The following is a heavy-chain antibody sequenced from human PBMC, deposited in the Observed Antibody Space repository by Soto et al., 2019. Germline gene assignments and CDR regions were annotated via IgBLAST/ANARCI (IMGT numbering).Heavy chain of an antibody. J-gene: IGHJ6*02. CDR1: GFTFKNYA. Sequence: VQLLESGGGLVQPGGSLRLSCAASGFTFKNYAMNWVRQAPGKGLEWVSAISASGVSTYYADSVKGRFTISRDSSENTLYLQMNSLRAEDTALYYCAKRWFASCYVNYYYGMDVWGQGTTVTVSS. D-gene: IGHD2-2*01. V-gene: IGHV3-23*01. CDR3: AKRWFASCYVNYYYGMDV. CDR2: ISASGVST.